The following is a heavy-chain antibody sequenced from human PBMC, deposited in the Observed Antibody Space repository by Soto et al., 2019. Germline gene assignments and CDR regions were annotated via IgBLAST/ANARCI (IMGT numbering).Heavy chain of an antibody. J-gene: IGHJ4*02. CDR3: AKDQYYYDSSGYFDY. V-gene: IGHV3-74*01. CDR2: ISHDGSGT. CDR1: GFTFSNYW. Sequence: PGGSLRLSCAASGFTFSNYWMHWVRQVPGRGLVWVSRISHDGSGTSYADSVKGRFTISRDNAKNTVYLQMNSLRAEDTAVYYCAKDQYYYDSSGYFDYWGQGTLVTVSS. D-gene: IGHD3-22*01.